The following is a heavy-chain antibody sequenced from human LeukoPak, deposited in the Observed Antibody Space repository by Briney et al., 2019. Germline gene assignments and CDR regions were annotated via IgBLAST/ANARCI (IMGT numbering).Heavy chain of an antibody. J-gene: IGHJ5*02. CDR3: ARDDRPLRYCSGGSCYKGRWFDP. Sequence: KPSETLSLTCTVSGGSISSSSYYWGWIRQPPGKGLEWIGSIYYSGSTYYNPSLRSRVTISVDTSKNQFSLKLSSVTAADTAVYYCARDDRPLRYCSGGSCYKGRWFDPWGQGTLVTVSS. CDR1: GGSISSSSYY. V-gene: IGHV4-39*07. CDR2: IYYSGST. D-gene: IGHD2-15*01.